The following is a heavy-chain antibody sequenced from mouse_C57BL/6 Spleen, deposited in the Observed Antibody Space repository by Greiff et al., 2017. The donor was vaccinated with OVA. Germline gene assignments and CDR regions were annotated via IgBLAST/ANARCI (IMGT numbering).Heavy chain of an antibody. CDR1: GYTFTSYG. V-gene: IGHV1-81*01. J-gene: IGHJ2*01. Sequence: QVRLKQSGAELARPGASVKLSCKASGYTFTSYGISWVKQRTGQGLEWIGEIYPRSGNTYYNEKFKGKATLTADKSSSTAYMELRSLTSEDSAVYFCARSDDYYGSSYFDYWGQGTTLTVSS. CDR2: IYPRSGNT. D-gene: IGHD1-1*01. CDR3: ARSDDYYGSSYFDY.